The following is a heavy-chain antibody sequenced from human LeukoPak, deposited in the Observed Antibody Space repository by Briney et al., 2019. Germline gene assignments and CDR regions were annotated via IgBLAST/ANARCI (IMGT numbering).Heavy chain of an antibody. CDR3: ARGLNSIFGVAIHYYYMDV. CDR2: IYYSGST. Sequence: SETLSLTCTVSGGSISSHYWSWIRQPPGKGPEWIGCIYYSGSTNYNPSLKSRVTISVDTSKNQFSLKLSSVTAADTAVYYCARGLNSIFGVAIHYYYMDVWGKGTTVTVSS. V-gene: IGHV4-59*11. J-gene: IGHJ6*03. D-gene: IGHD3-3*01. CDR1: GGSISSHY.